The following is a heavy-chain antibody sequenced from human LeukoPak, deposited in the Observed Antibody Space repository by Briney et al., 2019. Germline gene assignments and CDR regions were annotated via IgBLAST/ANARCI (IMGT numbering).Heavy chain of an antibody. D-gene: IGHD3-22*01. CDR1: GYSFTSYW. Sequence: GESLKISCKGSGYSFTSYWIGWVRQMPGKGLEWMGIIYPGDSDTRYSPSFQGQVTISADKSISTAYLQWSSLKASDTAMYYCARHGPRMGYYDSSGLDWYFDLWGRGTLVTVSS. CDR3: ARHGPRMGYYDSSGLDWYFDL. CDR2: IYPGDSDT. J-gene: IGHJ2*01. V-gene: IGHV5-51*01.